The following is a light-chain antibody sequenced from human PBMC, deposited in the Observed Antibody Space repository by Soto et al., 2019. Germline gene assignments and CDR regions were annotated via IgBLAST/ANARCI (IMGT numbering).Light chain of an antibody. Sequence: ETVLTQSPGTLSLSPGERATLSCRASQSIRSNYLSWYRQTPGQAPRILIYGASNRATGIPDRFSGSGSGADFTLFISRLEPEDFALYYCQQYGSSPWTFGQGTNVDIK. CDR3: QQYGSSPWT. CDR1: QSIRSNY. V-gene: IGKV3-20*01. J-gene: IGKJ1*01. CDR2: GAS.